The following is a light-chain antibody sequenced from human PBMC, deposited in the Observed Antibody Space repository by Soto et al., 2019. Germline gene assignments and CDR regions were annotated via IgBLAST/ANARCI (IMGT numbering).Light chain of an antibody. J-gene: IGKJ1*01. CDR3: QKYNSFPLT. V-gene: IGKV1-27*01. Sequence: QMTQSPSSLSASVGDSVTITCRASLGIGKFLAWYQQRPGKVPKLLIYGASTLQSGVPSRFSGRGSVRDFTLTISSLQPEDVATYYCQKYNSFPLTFGQGTKVDI. CDR2: GAS. CDR1: LGIGKF.